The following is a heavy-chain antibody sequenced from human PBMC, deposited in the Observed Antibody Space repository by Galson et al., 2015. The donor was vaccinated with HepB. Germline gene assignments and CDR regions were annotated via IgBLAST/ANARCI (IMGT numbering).Heavy chain of an antibody. J-gene: IGHJ4*02. CDR3: ARDGDGAVEYDH. CDR2: INLDGSQT. Sequence: SLRLSCAASEFTFSTYWMSWVRQAPGKGLESVANINLDGSQTFYVDSVKCRFTISRDNAKDSLFLQMNSLRAEDTAVYYCARDGDGAVEYDHWGQGTLVTVSS. V-gene: IGHV3-7*01. CDR1: EFTFSTYW. D-gene: IGHD6-19*01.